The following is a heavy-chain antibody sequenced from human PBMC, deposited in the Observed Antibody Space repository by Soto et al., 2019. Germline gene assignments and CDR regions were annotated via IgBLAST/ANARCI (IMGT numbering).Heavy chain of an antibody. Sequence: GGSLRLSCAASGFTFSSYGMHWVRQAPGKGLEWVAVISYDGSNKYYADSVKGRFTISRDNSKNTLYLQMNSLRAEDTAVYYCAKDLASAKPINYYYYGMDVWGQGTKVTVSS. CDR1: GFTFSSYG. V-gene: IGHV3-30*18. D-gene: IGHD6-25*01. CDR3: AKDLASAKPINYYYYGMDV. CDR2: ISYDGSNK. J-gene: IGHJ6*02.